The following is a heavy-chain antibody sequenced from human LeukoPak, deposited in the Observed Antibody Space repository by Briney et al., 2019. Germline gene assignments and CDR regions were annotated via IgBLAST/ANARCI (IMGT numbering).Heavy chain of an antibody. Sequence: PEGSLELSWAASGFPFRNYAMSWVRQGPGKGLEGVSSMSGSGVYTYYADAVRGRFTISRDNSETKLYLQANSLRAEDTAVYYCGKGLNRDYSGIGDHWGQGTLVTVSS. V-gene: IGHV3-23*01. CDR2: MSGSGVYT. CDR3: GKGLNRDYSGIGDH. CDR1: GFPFRNYA. D-gene: IGHD5-12*01. J-gene: IGHJ4*02.